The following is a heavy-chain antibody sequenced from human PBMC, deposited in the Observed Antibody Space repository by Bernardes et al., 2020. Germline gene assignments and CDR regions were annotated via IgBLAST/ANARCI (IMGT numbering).Heavy chain of an antibody. D-gene: IGHD4-17*01. CDR1: GYTFTGYY. V-gene: IGHV1-2*06. CDR2: INPNSGGT. J-gene: IGHJ3*02. Sequence: ASVKVSCKASGYTFTGYYMHWVRQAPGQGLEWMGRINPNSGGTIYAQKFQGRVTMTRDTSISTAYMELSRLRSDDTAVYYCARTYGDYEHGAFDIWGQGTMVTDSS. CDR3: ARTYGDYEHGAFDI.